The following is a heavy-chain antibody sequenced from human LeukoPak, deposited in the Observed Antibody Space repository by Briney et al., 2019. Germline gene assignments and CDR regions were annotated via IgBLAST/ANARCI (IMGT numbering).Heavy chain of an antibody. CDR3: TTLTGDPYYFDY. Sequence: GGSLRLSCTASGFTFGDYAMSWVRQAPGKGLEWVGFIRSKAYGGTTEYAASVKGRFTISRDDSKSIAYLQMNSLKTEDTAVYYCTTLTGDPYYFDYWGRGTLVTVSS. J-gene: IGHJ4*02. CDR1: GFTFGDYA. CDR2: IRSKAYGGTT. V-gene: IGHV3-49*04. D-gene: IGHD7-27*01.